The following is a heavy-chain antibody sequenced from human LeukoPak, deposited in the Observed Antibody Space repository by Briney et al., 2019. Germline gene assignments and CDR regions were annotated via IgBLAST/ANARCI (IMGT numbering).Heavy chain of an antibody. Sequence: ASVKVSCKTSGYTFTTYDINWVRQATGQGLEWMGWLNPNSDYTASAQSFQGRLTLTRNTSISTAYMELSSLRSEDTAIYYCGRAGSHDRQTIDFWGQGTLVSVSS. D-gene: IGHD1-26*01. CDR2: LNPNSDYT. CDR1: GYTFTTYD. V-gene: IGHV1-8*01. J-gene: IGHJ4*02. CDR3: GRAGSHDRQTIDF.